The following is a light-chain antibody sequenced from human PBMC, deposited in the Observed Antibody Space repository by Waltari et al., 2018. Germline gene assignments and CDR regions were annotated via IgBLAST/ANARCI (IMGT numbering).Light chain of an antibody. J-gene: IGKJ4*01. CDR1: QSIYIW. Sequence: DFQTTHSPFTLSASVDERVTITCRASQSIYIWLAWYQQKPGKAPNLLIYKASTLASGDPSRFSGSGSGTEFTLTINSLQPDDFATYYCQQDNIYSRTFGGGTKVEIK. V-gene: IGKV1-5*03. CDR2: KAS. CDR3: QQDNIYSRT.